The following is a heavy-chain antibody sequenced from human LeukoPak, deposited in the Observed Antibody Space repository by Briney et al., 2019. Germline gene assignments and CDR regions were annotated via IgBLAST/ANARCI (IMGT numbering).Heavy chain of an antibody. V-gene: IGHV3-23*01. CDR2: ISGSGGST. J-gene: IGHJ4*02. CDR1: GFTFSSFA. Sequence: PGGSLRLSCAASGFTFSSFAMGWVPQAPGKGLEWVSGISGSGGSTYYADSAKGRFTISRDNSKNSLYLQMNSLRAEDTAVYYCAKDKGSGTYPPYWGQGTLVTVSS. CDR3: AKDKGSGTYPPY. D-gene: IGHD1-26*01.